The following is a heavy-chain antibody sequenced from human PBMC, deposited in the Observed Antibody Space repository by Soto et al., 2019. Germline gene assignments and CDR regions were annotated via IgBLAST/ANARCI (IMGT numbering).Heavy chain of an antibody. CDR3: AKDLGHGGRGAFDS. V-gene: IGHV3-30*18. D-gene: IGHD7-27*01. CDR2: ISYDGSNK. Sequence: QVQLVESGGGVVQPGRSLRLSCAASGFTFSSYGMHWVRQAPGKGLEWVALISYDGSNKYYADSVKGRFTISRDNSKNTLYLQMNSRRTEDTAVYYCAKDLGHGGRGAFDSWGQGTMVTVSS. CDR1: GFTFSSYG. J-gene: IGHJ3*02.